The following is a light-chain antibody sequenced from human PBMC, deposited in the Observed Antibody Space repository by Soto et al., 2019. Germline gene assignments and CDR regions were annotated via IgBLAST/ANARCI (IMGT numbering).Light chain of an antibody. CDR3: QSADSRSTYV. CDR2: KDS. Sequence: SYELTQPPSVSVSPGQTARITCSGDALAGQFDYWYQQKPGQAPVLVMSKDSERPSGIPERFSGSSSGTTVSLTISGVQPEDEADYYCQSADSRSTYVFGPGTKLTVL. J-gene: IGLJ1*01. V-gene: IGLV3-25*02. CDR1: ALAGQF.